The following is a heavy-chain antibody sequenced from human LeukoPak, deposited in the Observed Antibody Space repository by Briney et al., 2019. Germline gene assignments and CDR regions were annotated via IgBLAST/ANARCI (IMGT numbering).Heavy chain of an antibody. CDR3: ASPRGSIAARRIDY. D-gene: IGHD6-6*01. Sequence: GRSLRLSCAASGFTFSSYAMHWVRQAPGKGLEWVAVISYDGSNKYYADSVKGRFTISRDNSKNTLYLQMNSLRAEDTAVYYCASPRGSIAARRIDYWGQGTLVTVSS. CDR1: GFTFSSYA. J-gene: IGHJ4*02. CDR2: ISYDGSNK. V-gene: IGHV3-30-3*01.